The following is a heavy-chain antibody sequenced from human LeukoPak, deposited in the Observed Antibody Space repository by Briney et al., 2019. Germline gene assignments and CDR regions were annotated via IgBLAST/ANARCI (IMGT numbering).Heavy chain of an antibody. CDR2: IIPILGIA. CDR3: ARQAAGSGWYDD. V-gene: IGHV1-69*04. CDR1: GGTFSSCA. D-gene: IGHD6-19*01. Sequence: ASVKVSCKASGGTFSSCAISWVRHAPGQGLEWMGRIIPILGIANYAQKFQGRVTITADKSTSTAYMELSSLKASDTAMYYYARQAAGSGWYDDWGQGTLVTVSS. J-gene: IGHJ5*02.